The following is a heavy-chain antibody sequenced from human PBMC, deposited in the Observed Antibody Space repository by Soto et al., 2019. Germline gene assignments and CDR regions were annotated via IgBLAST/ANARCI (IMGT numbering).Heavy chain of an antibody. D-gene: IGHD1-26*01. V-gene: IGHV5-10-1*01. CDR1: GYSFTSYR. CDR2: IDPSDSYT. J-gene: IGHJ6*02. CDR3: ASPVGATRYYYYYGMDV. Sequence: PGESLKISCKGSGYSFTSYRISWVRQMPGKGLEWMGRIDPSDSYTNYSPSFQGHVTISADKSISTAYLQWSSLKASDTAMYYCASPVGATRYYYYYGMDVWGQGTTVTVSS.